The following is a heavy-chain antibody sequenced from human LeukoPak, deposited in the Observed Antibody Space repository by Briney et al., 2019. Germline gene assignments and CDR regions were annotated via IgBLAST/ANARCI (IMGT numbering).Heavy chain of an antibody. CDR3: ARGNSGSFY. Sequence: GGSLRLSCAGSGFTLSNDWMHWVRQAPGKGLVWVSRINSDGSSTSYADSVKGRFTISRDNAKNTLYLQMNSLRAEDTAVYYCARGNSGSFYWGQGTLVTVSS. J-gene: IGHJ4*02. D-gene: IGHD1-26*01. CDR1: GFTLSNDW. CDR2: INSDGSST. V-gene: IGHV3-74*01.